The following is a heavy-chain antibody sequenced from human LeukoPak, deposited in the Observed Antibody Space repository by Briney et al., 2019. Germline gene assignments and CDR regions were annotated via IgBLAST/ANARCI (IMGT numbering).Heavy chain of an antibody. V-gene: IGHV3-33*01. Sequence: QSGGSLRLSCAASGFTFSSYGMHWVRQAPGKGLEWVAVIWYDGSNKYYADSVKGRFTISRDNSKNTLYLQMNSLRAEDTAVYYCARDHDVLMVYAIHFDYWGQGTLVTVSS. CDR2: IWYDGSNK. D-gene: IGHD2-8*01. CDR1: GFTFSSYG. CDR3: ARDHDVLMVYAIHFDY. J-gene: IGHJ4*02.